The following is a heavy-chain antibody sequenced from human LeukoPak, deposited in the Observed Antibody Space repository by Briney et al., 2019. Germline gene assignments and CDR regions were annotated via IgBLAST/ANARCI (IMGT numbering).Heavy chain of an antibody. CDR1: GFTFSSYS. J-gene: IGHJ4*02. CDR3: ARSERGPYYYASGTGWHFDY. CDR2: ISTSSSYI. Sequence: GGSLRLSCAASGFTFSSYSMNWVRQAPGKGLEWVSFISTSSSYIYYADSVKGRFTISRDNAKNSLYLQMNSLRAEDTAVYYCARSERGPYYYASGTGWHFDYWGQGTLVTVSS. D-gene: IGHD3-10*01. V-gene: IGHV3-21*01.